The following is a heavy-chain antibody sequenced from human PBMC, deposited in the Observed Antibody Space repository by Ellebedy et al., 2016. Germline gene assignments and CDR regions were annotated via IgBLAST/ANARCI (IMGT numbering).Heavy chain of an antibody. CDR1: GGTFSSYA. V-gene: IGHV1-69*13. CDR3: ARDQGGSIYLGN. D-gene: IGHD7-27*01. J-gene: IGHJ4*02. Sequence: SVKVSXKASGGTFSSYAISWVRQAPGQGLEWMGGIIPIFGTANYAQKFQGRVTITADESTSTAYMELSSLRSEDTAVYYCARDQGGSIYLGNWGQGTLVTVSS. CDR2: IIPIFGTA.